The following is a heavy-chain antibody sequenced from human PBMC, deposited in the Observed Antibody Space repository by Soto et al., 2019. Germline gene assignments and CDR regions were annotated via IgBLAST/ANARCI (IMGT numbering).Heavy chain of an antibody. CDR1: GFTFSNAW. J-gene: IGHJ4*01. CDR2: IKSKTDGGTT. Sequence: GGSLRLSCADSGFTFSNAWMSWVRQAPGKGLEWVGRIKSKTDGGTTDYAAPVKGRFTISRDESKNTLYLQMNSLKTEDTAVYYCSTALGIDYGSGSLDYWGHGTLVTVSS. CDR3: STALGIDYGSGSLDY. V-gene: IGHV3-15*01. D-gene: IGHD3-10*01.